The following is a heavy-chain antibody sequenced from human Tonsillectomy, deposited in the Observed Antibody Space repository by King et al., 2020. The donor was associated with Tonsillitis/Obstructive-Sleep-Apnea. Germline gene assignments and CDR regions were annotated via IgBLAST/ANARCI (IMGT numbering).Heavy chain of an antibody. D-gene: IGHD5-18*01. Sequence: VQLVESGAEVKKPGASVTVSCKASGYTFTSYGISWVRQAPGQGLEWMGWISAYNGNTNYAQTLQGRVTMTTDTSTSTAYMELRSLRSDDTAVYYCARDAGWGKGHTAMVPYYFDYWGQGTLVTVSS. V-gene: IGHV1-18*01. CDR1: GYTFTSYG. CDR3: ARDAGWGKGHTAMVPYYFDY. J-gene: IGHJ4*02. CDR2: ISAYNGNT.